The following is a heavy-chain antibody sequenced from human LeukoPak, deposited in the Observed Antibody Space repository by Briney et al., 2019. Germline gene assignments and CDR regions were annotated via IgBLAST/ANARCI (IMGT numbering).Heavy chain of an antibody. V-gene: IGHV3-48*04. D-gene: IGHD1-1*01. CDR1: GFSFSTYS. CDR3: ATDSPETAAFDY. Sequence: GGSLRLSCTASGFSFSTYSMNWVRQAPGKGLDCVSYIVGSSSNIYYADSVKGRFTISRDNAKNSLYLQMDSLRAEDTAVYYCATDSPETAAFDYWGQGTLVTVSS. CDR2: IVGSSSNI. J-gene: IGHJ4*02.